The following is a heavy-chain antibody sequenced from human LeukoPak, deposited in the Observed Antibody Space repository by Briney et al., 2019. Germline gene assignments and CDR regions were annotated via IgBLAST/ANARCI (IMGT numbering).Heavy chain of an antibody. CDR3: ARLTADGRLYFVD. Sequence: PGGSLRLSCAASGFTVNSNYLSWVRQAPGKGVEWVSTLYNTGNTYYANSVKGRFSISRDNSKNTLFLQMNSLRAEDTAVYYCARLTADGRLYFVDWGPGTLVTVSS. V-gene: IGHV3-53*01. CDR2: LYNTGNT. D-gene: IGHD6-13*01. CDR1: GFTVNSNY. J-gene: IGHJ4*02.